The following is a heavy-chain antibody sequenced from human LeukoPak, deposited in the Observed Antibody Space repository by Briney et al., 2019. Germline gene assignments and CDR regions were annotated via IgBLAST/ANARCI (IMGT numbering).Heavy chain of an antibody. CDR3: ARLYYDSSGYYYFDY. D-gene: IGHD3-22*01. J-gene: IGHJ4*02. CDR1: GGSISSYY. V-gene: IGHV4-59*08. Sequence: SETLSLTCTVSGGSISSYYWSWIRQPPGKGLEWIGYIYYSGSTNYNPSPKSRVPISVDPSKNPFSLKLSSVTAADTAVYYCARLYYDSSGYYYFDYWGQGTLVTVSS. CDR2: IYYSGST.